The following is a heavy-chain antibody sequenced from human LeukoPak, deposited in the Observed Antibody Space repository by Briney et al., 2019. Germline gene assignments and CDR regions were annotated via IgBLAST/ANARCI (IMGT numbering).Heavy chain of an antibody. CDR2: TYYRSKWYH. Sequence: SQTLSLTCAISGDSVSRNITAWNWVRQSPSRGLEWLGRTYYRSKWYHDYAVSVKSRITINPDTSKNQFSLQLNSVTPEDTAVYYCARGYYMDVWGKGTTVTVSS. D-gene: IGHD3-10*01. CDR1: GDSVSRNITA. V-gene: IGHV6-1*01. CDR3: ARGYYMDV. J-gene: IGHJ6*03.